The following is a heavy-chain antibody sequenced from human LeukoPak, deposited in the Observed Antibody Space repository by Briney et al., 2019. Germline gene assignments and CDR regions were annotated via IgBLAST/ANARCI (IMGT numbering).Heavy chain of an antibody. D-gene: IGHD6-13*01. CDR3: ARDRNYGSWNFDY. CDR1: GYTFTSYY. J-gene: IGHJ4*02. Sequence: ASVKVSCKASGYTFTSYYMHWVRQAPGQGLEWMGWISAYNGNTNYAQKLQGRVTMTTDTSTSTAYMELRSLRSDDTAVYYCARDRNYGSWNFDYWGQGTLVTVSS. CDR2: ISAYNGNT. V-gene: IGHV1-18*04.